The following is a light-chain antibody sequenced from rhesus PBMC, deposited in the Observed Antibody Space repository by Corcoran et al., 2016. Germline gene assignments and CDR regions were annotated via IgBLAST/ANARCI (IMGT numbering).Light chain of an antibody. J-gene: IGKJ4*01. CDR1: QGISSY. Sequence: DIQMTQSPSSLSASVGDTVTITCRASQGISSYLAWYQQKPGKAPKLLIYKASTLQRGVPTRFCGSGAGTDITLTISSLQPEGFATDYCQQHNSYPLTFGGGTKVEIK. CDR2: KAS. CDR3: QQHNSYPLT. V-gene: IGKV1-25*01.